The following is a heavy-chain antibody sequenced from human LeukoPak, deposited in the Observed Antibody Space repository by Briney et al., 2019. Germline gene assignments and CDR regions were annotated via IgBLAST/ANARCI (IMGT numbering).Heavy chain of an antibody. CDR1: GYTFTIYY. V-gene: IGHV1-46*01. D-gene: IGHD1-26*01. CDR2: ICPSGGST. J-gene: IGHJ4*02. CDR3: ARTDSGTLDY. Sequence: GASVRVSFTSSGYTFTIYYMHWVRQGPGQGLEWMGLICPSGGSTTYAQKFQGRVTMPRDTSTSTVSMDLTSLRSEDTAVYYCARTDSGTLDYWGQGTLVTVSS.